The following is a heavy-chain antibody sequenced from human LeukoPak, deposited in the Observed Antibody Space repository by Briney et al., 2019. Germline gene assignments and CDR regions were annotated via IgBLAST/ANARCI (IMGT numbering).Heavy chain of an antibody. V-gene: IGHV3-11*01. CDR1: GFTFSDYY. CDR3: ARGLPATLLDY. D-gene: IGHD2-2*01. J-gene: IGHJ4*02. Sequence: GGSLRLSCAASGFTFSDYYMSWIRQAPGKGLEWVSYISSSGSTIYYVDSVKGRFTISRDSAKNSLYLQMNSLRAEDTATYYCARGLPATLLDYWGQGTLVTVSS. CDR2: ISSSGSTI.